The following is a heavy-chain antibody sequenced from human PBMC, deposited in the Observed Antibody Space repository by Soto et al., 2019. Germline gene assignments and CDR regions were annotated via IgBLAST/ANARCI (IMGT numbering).Heavy chain of an antibody. CDR2: LYQGLSI. CDR1: SGSFSGHY. J-gene: IGHJ4*02. V-gene: IGHV4-34*01. CDR3: ARHGGYYFDY. Sequence: QVQLQQWGAGLLKPSETLSLTCAVYSGSFSGHYWSWIRQPTGKGLEWIGELYQGLSIVYNPSLESRVTISGDSSKNQFSLKLRSVTAADTAIYYCARHGGYYFDYWGQGTLVTVSS.